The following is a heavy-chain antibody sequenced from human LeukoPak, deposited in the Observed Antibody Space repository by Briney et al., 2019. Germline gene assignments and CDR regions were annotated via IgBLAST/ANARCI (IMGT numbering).Heavy chain of an antibody. CDR2: VYHTGSP. V-gene: IGHV4-38-2*02. D-gene: IGHD2-21*01. CDR1: GYSISNDYY. CDR3: ARGGIVVAVYFDF. Sequence: SATLSLTCIVSGYSISNDYYWGWVRQPPRKGLEGIGSVYHTGSPYFNPSLKSRVTISVDTSKNHLSLRLRSVTAADTAVYYCARGGIVVAVYFDFWGKGTLVTVSS. J-gene: IGHJ4*02.